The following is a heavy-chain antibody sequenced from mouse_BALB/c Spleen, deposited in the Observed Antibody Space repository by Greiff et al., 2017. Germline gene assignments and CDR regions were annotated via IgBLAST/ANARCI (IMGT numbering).Heavy chain of an antibody. D-gene: IGHD1-2*01. V-gene: IGHV5-6*01. J-gene: IGHJ2*01. CDR1: GFTFSSYG. CDR2: ISSGGSYT. CDR3: ASGVTTATDFDY. Sequence: EVKLQESGGDLVKPGGSLKLSCAASGFTFSSYGMSWVRQTPDKRLEWVATISSGGSYTYYPDSVKGRFTISRDNAKNTLYLQMSSLRSEDTAMYYCASGVTTATDFDYWGQGTTLTVSS.